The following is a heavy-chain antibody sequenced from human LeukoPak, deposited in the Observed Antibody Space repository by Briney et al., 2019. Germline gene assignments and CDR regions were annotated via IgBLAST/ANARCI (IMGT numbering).Heavy chain of an antibody. J-gene: IGHJ4*02. V-gene: IGHV1-18*01. CDR2: ISGYNGNT. CDR3: ARGEAYYDVDY. CDR1: GYTFTTYG. D-gene: IGHD3-22*01. Sequence: ASVKVSCKASGYTFTTYGISWVRQAPGQGLEWMGWISGYNGNTNYAQKFQGRVTMTTDTSTTTAYMELSSLRSEDTAVYYCARGEAYYDVDYWGQGTLVTVSS.